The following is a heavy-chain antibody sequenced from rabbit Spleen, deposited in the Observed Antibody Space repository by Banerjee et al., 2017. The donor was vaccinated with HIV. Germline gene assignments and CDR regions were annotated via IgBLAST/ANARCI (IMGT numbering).Heavy chain of an antibody. CDR3: ARDLLGVIGWNFNL. CDR1: GFPFSSGYD. V-gene: IGHV1S40*01. CDR2: IYTGSSGIT. Sequence: QSLEESGGGLVKPGASLTLTCTASGFPFSSGYDMCWVRQAPGKGLEWIGTIYTGSSGITWYASWAKGRFTISRTSSTTVTLRMTSLTAADRATYFCARDLLGVIGWNFNLWGPGTLVTVS. J-gene: IGHJ4*01. D-gene: IGHD1-1*01.